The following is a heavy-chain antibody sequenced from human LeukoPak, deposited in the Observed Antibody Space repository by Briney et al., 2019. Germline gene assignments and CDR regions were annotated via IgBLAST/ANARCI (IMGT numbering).Heavy chain of an antibody. Sequence: PGGSLRLSCAASGFTFSSYATSWVRQAPGKGLEWVSAISGSGGSTYYADSVKGRFTISRDNSKNTLYLQMNSLRAEDTAVYYCAKRYGSGSYGYFDYWGQGTLVTVSS. CDR2: ISGSGGST. CDR3: AKRYGSGSYGYFDY. J-gene: IGHJ4*02. D-gene: IGHD3-10*01. CDR1: GFTFSSYA. V-gene: IGHV3-23*01.